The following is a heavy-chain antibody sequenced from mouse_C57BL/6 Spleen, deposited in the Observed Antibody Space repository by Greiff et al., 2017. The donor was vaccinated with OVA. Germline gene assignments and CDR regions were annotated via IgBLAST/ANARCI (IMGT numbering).Heavy chain of an antibody. J-gene: IGHJ3*01. D-gene: IGHD1-1*01. CDR3: ARREVLRAWFAY. V-gene: IGHV1-55*01. CDR1: GYTFTSYW. CDR2: IYPGSGST. Sequence: QVQLQQSGAELVKPGASVKMSCKASGYTFTSYWITWVKQRPGQGLEWIGDIYPGSGSTNYNEKFKSKATLTVDTSSSTAYMQLSSLTSEDSAVYYCARREVLRAWFAYWGQGTLVTVSA.